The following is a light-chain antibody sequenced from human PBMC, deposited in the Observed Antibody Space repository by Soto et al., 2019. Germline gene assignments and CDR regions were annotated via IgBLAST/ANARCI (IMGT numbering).Light chain of an antibody. J-gene: IGKJ1*01. Sequence: DIQMAQSPSTLSGSVGDRVTITCRASQTISSWLAWYQQKPGKAPKLLIYKASTLKRGVPSRFSGSGSGTEVTLTISSLQPDDFATYYCQHYNSYSEAFGQGTKVDIK. CDR2: KAS. CDR1: QTISSW. V-gene: IGKV1-5*03. CDR3: QHYNSYSEA.